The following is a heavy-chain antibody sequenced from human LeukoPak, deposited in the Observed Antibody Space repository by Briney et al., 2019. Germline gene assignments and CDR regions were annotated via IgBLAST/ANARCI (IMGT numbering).Heavy chain of an antibody. V-gene: IGHV4-34*01. CDR2: ISHSGST. Sequence: PSETLSLTCAVDGGSFSGYYWTWIRQPPGKGLEWIGEISHSGSTNYAPSLKSRVTISVDTSKNQFSLRLSSVTAADTGVYYCARLRYGYYYYMDVGGKGTTVIVS. CDR3: ARLRYGYYYYMDV. CDR1: GGSFSGYY. J-gene: IGHJ6*03. D-gene: IGHD4-17*01.